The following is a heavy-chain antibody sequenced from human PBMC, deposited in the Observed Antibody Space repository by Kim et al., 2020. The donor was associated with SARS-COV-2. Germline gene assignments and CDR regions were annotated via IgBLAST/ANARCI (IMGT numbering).Heavy chain of an antibody. CDR2: INPSGGST. CDR1: GYTFTSYY. CDR3: AREGSGYQLLYSYYYYYYGMDV. J-gene: IGHJ6*02. Sequence: ASVKVSCKASGYTFTSYYMHWVRQAPGQGLEWMGIINPSGGSTSYAQKFQGRVTMTRDTSTSTVYMELSSLRSEDTAVYYCAREGSGYQLLYSYYYYYYGMDVWGQGTTVTVSS. D-gene: IGHD2-2*02. V-gene: IGHV1-46*01.